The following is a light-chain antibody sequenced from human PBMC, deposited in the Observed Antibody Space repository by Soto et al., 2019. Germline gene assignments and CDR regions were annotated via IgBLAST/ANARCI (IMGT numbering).Light chain of an antibody. CDR1: QSIDSF. CDR2: SAS. V-gene: IGKV1-39*01. Sequence: DIQMTQARSSLSASVGDRVTITCRASQSIDSFLSWYQQRPGKAPTVLIYSASSLQSGVPSRFSGSGSGTDFTLTINSLQPEDSATYYCQQTSTTPPYTFGQGTKLEIK. CDR3: QQTSTTPPYT. J-gene: IGKJ2*01.